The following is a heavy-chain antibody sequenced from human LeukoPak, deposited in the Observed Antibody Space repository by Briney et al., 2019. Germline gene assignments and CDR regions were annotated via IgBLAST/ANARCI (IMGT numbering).Heavy chain of an antibody. V-gene: IGHV1-2*02. CDR1: GYTFTGYY. D-gene: IGHD4-17*01. Sequence: ASVKVSCKASGYTFTGYYIHWVRQAPGQGLEWMGGINPNSGGTNFAQKFHGRVTMTRDTSTSTAYMELSRLRSDDTAVYFCARVSVTTDYWGQGTLVTVSS. CDR2: INPNSGGT. J-gene: IGHJ4*02. CDR3: ARVSVTTDY.